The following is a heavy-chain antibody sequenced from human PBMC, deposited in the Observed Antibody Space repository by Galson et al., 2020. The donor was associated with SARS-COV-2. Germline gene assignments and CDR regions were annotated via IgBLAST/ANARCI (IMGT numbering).Heavy chain of an antibody. CDR2: IRTKASSHAT. Sequence: GGSLRLSCAASGFIFSDSAMHWVRQASGKGPEWVGRIRTKASSHATTYAASVEGRFTISRDDSRNTVYLQMNSLTSEDTAMYYCNNRVLDNGELADNWGQGTLVIVSP. V-gene: IGHV3-73*01. J-gene: IGHJ4*02. CDR1: GFIFSDSA. D-gene: IGHD7-27*01. CDR3: NNRVLDNGELADN.